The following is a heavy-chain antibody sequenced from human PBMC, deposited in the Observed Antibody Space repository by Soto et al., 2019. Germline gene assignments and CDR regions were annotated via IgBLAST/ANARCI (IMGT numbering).Heavy chain of an antibody. CDR1: GFTFSGSA. J-gene: IGHJ4*02. Sequence: GGSLRLSCAAAGFTFSGSAMHWVRQASGKGLEWVGRIRNKPSSYSTAYAASVKGRFTISRDDSKNTAYLQMNSLKTEDTAVYYCARRDGYTEFEYWGQGTLVTVSS. D-gene: IGHD5-12*01. V-gene: IGHV3-73*01. CDR2: IRNKPSSYST. CDR3: ARRDGYTEFEY.